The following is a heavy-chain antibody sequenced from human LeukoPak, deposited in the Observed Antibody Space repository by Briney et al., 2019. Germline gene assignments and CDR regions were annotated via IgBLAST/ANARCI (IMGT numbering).Heavy chain of an antibody. Sequence: ASVKVSCKASGYTFTGYYMHWVRQAPGQGLEWMGRINPNSGGTNDAQKFQGRVTMTRDTSISTAYMELSRLRSDDTAVYYCARVKYSGYDPHRYFDYWGQGTLVTVSS. D-gene: IGHD5-12*01. J-gene: IGHJ4*02. V-gene: IGHV1-2*06. CDR3: ARVKYSGYDPHRYFDY. CDR1: GYTFTGYY. CDR2: INPNSGGT.